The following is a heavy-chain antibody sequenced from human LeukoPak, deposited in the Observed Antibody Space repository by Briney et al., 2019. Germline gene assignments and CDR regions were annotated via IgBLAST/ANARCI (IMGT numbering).Heavy chain of an antibody. CDR2: TSGSDRST. CDR1: GFTFSSYA. J-gene: IGHJ4*02. Sequence: GGSLRLSCAASGFTFSSYAMSWVRQAPGKGLEWVSATSGSDRSTYYADSVKGRFTISRDNSKNTLYMQMNSLRAEDTAVYYCAKDDDGSGSYPSFHYWGQGTLVTVSS. CDR3: AKDDDGSGSYPSFHY. D-gene: IGHD3-10*01. V-gene: IGHV3-23*01.